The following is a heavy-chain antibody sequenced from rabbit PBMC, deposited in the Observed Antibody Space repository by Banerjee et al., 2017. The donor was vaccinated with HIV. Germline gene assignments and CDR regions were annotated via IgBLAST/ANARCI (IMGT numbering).Heavy chain of an antibody. CDR3: AREISSYLDAFNL. CDR1: GFDFSSSYY. CDR2: THTADGNT. V-gene: IGHV1S40*01. Sequence: QSLEESGGDLVKPGASLTLTCTASGFDFSSSYYMCWVRQAPGKGLEWIGCTHTADGNTYYASWAKGRFTISKTSSTTVTLQMTSLTAADTATYFCAREISSYLDAFNLWGPGTLVTVS. J-gene: IGHJ4*01. D-gene: IGHD8-1*01.